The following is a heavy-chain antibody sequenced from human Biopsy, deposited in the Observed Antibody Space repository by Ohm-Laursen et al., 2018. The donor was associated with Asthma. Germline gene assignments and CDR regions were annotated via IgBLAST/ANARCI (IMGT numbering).Heavy chain of an antibody. Sequence: SLRLSCSASGFTFNSYGMHWVRQAPGKGLEWVAVISYDGRNKYYGDSLKGRFTISRDNSKNTVYLQMISLRVEDTSVYYCARGAYYDFWSGYSRPIPGYYGMDVWGHGTTVTVSS. CDR2: ISYDGRNK. D-gene: IGHD3-3*01. CDR3: ARGAYYDFWSGYSRPIPGYYGMDV. J-gene: IGHJ6*02. CDR1: GFTFNSYG. V-gene: IGHV3-30*03.